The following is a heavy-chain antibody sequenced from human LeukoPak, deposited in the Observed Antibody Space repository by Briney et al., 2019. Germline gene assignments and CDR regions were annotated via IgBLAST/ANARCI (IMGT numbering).Heavy chain of an antibody. CDR3: ARANEIRGFWSGNYYYYMDV. CDR1: GFTFSSYS. Sequence: GGSLRLSCAASGFTFSSYSMNWVRQAPGKGLEWVSYISSSSSTIYYADSVKGRFTISRDNAKNSLYLQMNSLRAEDTAVYYCARANEIRGFWSGNYYYYMDVWGKGTTVTVSS. D-gene: IGHD3-3*01. V-gene: IGHV3-48*01. J-gene: IGHJ6*03. CDR2: ISSSSSTI.